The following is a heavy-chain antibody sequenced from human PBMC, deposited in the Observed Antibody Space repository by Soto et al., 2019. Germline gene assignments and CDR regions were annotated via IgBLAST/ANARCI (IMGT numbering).Heavy chain of an antibody. Sequence: QVQLVESGGGVVQPGRSLRLSCAASGFTFSTYGMHWVRQAPGKGLEWVAVIWYDGSSKYYADSVKGRFTISRDNSKNTLYLQMNSLRVEDTAVYYCARDGGWLRLYNGFDPWGQGTLVTVSS. CDR3: ARDGGWLRLYNGFDP. J-gene: IGHJ5*02. CDR2: IWYDGSSK. D-gene: IGHD5-12*01. CDR1: GFTFSTYG. V-gene: IGHV3-33*01.